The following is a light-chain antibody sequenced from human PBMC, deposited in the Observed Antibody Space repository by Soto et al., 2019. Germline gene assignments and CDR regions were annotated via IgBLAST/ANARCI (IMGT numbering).Light chain of an antibody. CDR2: DAS. CDR3: QQYNSYPYT. CDR1: QSISSW. J-gene: IGKJ2*01. Sequence: DIQMTQSPSTLSASVGDRVTITCRASQSISSWLAWYQQKPGKAPKLLIYDASSLESGVPSRFSGSGSGTEFTLTISSLQPDDFATSYCQQYNSYPYTFDQGTKLEIK. V-gene: IGKV1-5*01.